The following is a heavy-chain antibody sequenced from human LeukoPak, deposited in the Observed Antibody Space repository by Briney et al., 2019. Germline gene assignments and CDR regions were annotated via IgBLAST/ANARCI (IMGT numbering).Heavy chain of an antibody. J-gene: IGHJ4*02. CDR2: ISSSSSYI. V-gene: IGHV3-21*01. Sequence: GGSLRLSCAASGFTFSSYSMNWVRQAAGKGLEWVSSISSSSSYIYYADSVKGRFTISRDNAKNSLYLQMNSLRAEDTAVYYCARVLLPEYYYDSSGYYRALGYWGQGTPVTVSS. CDR3: ARVLLPEYYYDSSGYYRALGY. D-gene: IGHD3-22*01. CDR1: GFTFSSYS.